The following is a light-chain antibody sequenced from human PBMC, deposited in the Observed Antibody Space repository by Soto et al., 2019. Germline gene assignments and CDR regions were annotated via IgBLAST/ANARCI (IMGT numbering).Light chain of an antibody. CDR1: QSISSW. Sequence: DIQMTQSPSTLSASVGDRVTITCRASQSISSWLAWYQQKPWKAPKVLIYDASSLESGVPSTFSGSGSGTEFPLTISSLQPDDFATYYCQQYNSYPWTYGQGTKVEIK. V-gene: IGKV1-5*01. CDR3: QQYNSYPWT. CDR2: DAS. J-gene: IGKJ1*01.